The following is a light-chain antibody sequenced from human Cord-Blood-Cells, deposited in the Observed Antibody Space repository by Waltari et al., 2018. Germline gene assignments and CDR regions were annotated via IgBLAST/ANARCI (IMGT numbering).Light chain of an antibody. V-gene: IGKV3-15*01. CDR2: GAS. CDR3: QQYNNWPLT. CDR1: QSVFSN. Sequence: IIMTQCPDNQSVSQGVRATLSCRASQSVFSNLAWYQQKPGQAPRLLIYGASTRATGIPARFSGSGSGTEFTLTISSLQSEDFAVYYCQQYNNWPLTFGGGTKVEIK. J-gene: IGKJ4*01.